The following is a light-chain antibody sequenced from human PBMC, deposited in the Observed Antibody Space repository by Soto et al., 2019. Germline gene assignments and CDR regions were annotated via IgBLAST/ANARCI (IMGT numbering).Light chain of an antibody. Sequence: EIVLTQSPGTPSLSPGERATLSCRASQSVGSSHLAWYQQKPGQAPRLLIHGASSRATGIPDRFSGSGSGTDFTLTISRLEPEDFAVYYCQHYGSSPFNFGPGTKVDIK. CDR1: QSVGSSH. J-gene: IGKJ3*01. V-gene: IGKV3-20*01. CDR2: GAS. CDR3: QHYGSSPFN.